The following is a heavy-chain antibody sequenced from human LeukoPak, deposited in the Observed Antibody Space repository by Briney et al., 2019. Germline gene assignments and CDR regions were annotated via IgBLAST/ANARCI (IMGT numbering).Heavy chain of an antibody. CDR3: TRASLSGSYFFY. CDR2: SRNKANSYTT. Sequence: GGSLRLSCAASGFTFSDHYMDWVRRTPGKGLEWVGRSRNKANSYTTEYAASVKGRFIVSRDDSKNSLFLQMNSLKTDDTAVYYCTRASLSGSYFFYWGQGALVTVSS. V-gene: IGHV3-72*01. D-gene: IGHD1-26*01. CDR1: GFTFSDHY. J-gene: IGHJ4*02.